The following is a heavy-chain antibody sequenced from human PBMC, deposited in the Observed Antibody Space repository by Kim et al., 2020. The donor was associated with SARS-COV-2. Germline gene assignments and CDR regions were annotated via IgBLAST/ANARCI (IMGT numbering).Heavy chain of an antibody. CDR1: GGSFSTYP. CDR2: IIPLFGTT. Sequence: SVKVSCKTSGGSFSTYPMNWVRQAPGQGLEWMGAIIPLFGTTDYAQNFQGRITITANESTSTSFLELNSLGSDDTAVYYCARPLVELERLSAFDIWGQGTMVTVSS. V-gene: IGHV1-69*13. D-gene: IGHD1-1*01. J-gene: IGHJ3*02. CDR3: ARPLVELERLSAFDI.